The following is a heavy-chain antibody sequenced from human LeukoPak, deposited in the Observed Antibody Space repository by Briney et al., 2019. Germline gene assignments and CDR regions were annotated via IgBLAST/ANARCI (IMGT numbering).Heavy chain of an antibody. CDR3: ARVSQPLPAADFDY. D-gene: IGHD2-2*01. Sequence: GASVKVSCKVSGYTLTELSMHWVRQAPGEGLEWMGGFDPEDGETIYAQKFQGRVTMTEDTSTDTAYMELSSLRSDDTAVYYCARVSQPLPAADFDYWGQGTLVTVSS. V-gene: IGHV1-24*01. J-gene: IGHJ4*02. CDR1: GYTLTELS. CDR2: FDPEDGET.